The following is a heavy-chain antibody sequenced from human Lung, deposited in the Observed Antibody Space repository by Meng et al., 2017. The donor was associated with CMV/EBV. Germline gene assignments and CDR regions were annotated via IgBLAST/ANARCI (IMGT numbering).Heavy chain of an antibody. CDR2: IIPIFGTA. Sequence: XVXVSXXASGGTFSSYAISWVRQAPGQGLEWMGGIIPIFGTANYAQKFQGRVTITTDESTSTAYMELSSLRSEDTAVYYCARDPPRGYSYGWDDYWGQGTLVXVSS. CDR3: ARDPPRGYSYGWDDY. CDR1: GGTFSSYA. D-gene: IGHD5-18*01. J-gene: IGHJ4*02. V-gene: IGHV1-69*05.